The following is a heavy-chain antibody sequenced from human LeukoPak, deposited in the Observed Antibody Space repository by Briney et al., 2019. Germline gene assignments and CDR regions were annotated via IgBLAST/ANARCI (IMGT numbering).Heavy chain of an antibody. Sequence: SETLSITCAVYGGSFSGYYWSWIRQPPGKGLEWIGEINHSGSTNYNPSLKSRVTISVDTSKNQFSLKLSSVTAADTAVYYCARVKVVVVPAAMDYWGQGTLVTVSS. D-gene: IGHD2-2*01. CDR3: ARVKVVVVPAAMDY. CDR2: INHSGST. J-gene: IGHJ4*02. V-gene: IGHV4-34*01. CDR1: GGSFSGYY.